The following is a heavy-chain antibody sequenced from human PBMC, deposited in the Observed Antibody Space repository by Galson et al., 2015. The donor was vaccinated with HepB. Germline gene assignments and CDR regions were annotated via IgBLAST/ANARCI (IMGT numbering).Heavy chain of an antibody. CDR1: GFTFSSYS. CDR3: AREGYSGSYLEAFDI. V-gene: IGHV3-21*06. Sequence: SLRLSCAASGFTFSSYSMNWVRQAPGKGLEWVSCISSNSRDIYYADSVKGRFTISRDNAKNSLYLQMNSLRAEDTALYYRAREGYSGSYLEAFDIWGQGTMVTVSS. D-gene: IGHD1-26*01. CDR2: ISSNSRDI. J-gene: IGHJ3*02.